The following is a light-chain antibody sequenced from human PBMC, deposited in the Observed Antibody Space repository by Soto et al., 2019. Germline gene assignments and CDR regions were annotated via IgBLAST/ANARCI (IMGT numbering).Light chain of an antibody. CDR3: CSFAGSSTW. V-gene: IGLV2-23*01. J-gene: IGLJ3*02. CDR1: SSDVGTYKP. Sequence: QSALTQPASLSGSPGQSITISFTGTSSDVGTYKPVSWYQQHPGKAPKVIIYDDSKRPSGVSNRFSGSKSGNTASLTISGLQAEDEADYYCCSFAGSSTWFGGGTKVTVL. CDR2: DDS.